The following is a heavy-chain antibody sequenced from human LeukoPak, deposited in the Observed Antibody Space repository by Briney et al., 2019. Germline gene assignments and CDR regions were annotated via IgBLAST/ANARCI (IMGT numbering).Heavy chain of an antibody. CDR2: ISGSGVST. CDR1: GFTFSSSA. CDR3: AKRDDSSSWTAFDI. Sequence: GGSLRLSCAASGFTFSSSAMTWVRQAPGKGLEWVSSISGSGVSTYYADSVKGRFTISRDNSKNTVYLQMNSLRAEDTAVYYCAKRDDSSSWTAFDIWGQGTMVTASS. J-gene: IGHJ3*02. D-gene: IGHD6-13*01. V-gene: IGHV3-23*01.